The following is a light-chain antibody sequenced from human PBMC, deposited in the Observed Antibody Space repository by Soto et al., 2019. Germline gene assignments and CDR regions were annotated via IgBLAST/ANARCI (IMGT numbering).Light chain of an antibody. CDR1: QSVSSN. CDR2: GAS. CDR3: QQYNNWPPLT. J-gene: IGKJ3*01. V-gene: IGKV3-15*01. Sequence: EIVMTQSPATLSVSIGGRATLSCRASQSVSSNLAWYQQKPGQAPRLLIYGASTRATGIPARFSGSGSGTEFTLTISSLQSEDFAVYYCQQYNNWPPLTFGPATKVDI.